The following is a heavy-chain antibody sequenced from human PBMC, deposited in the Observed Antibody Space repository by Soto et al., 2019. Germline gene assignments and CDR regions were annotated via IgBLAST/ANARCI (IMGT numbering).Heavy chain of an antibody. J-gene: IGHJ4*02. CDR3: ARGYATMESFDY. CDR1: GFTVSSNY. CDR2: IYSGGST. V-gene: IGHV3-53*01. Sequence: GGSLRLSCAASGFTVSSNYMSWVRQAPGKGLEWVSVIYSGGSTYYADSVKGRFTISRDNSKNTLYLQMNSLRAEDTAVYYCARGYATMESFDYWGQGTLVTVSS. D-gene: IGHD5-12*01.